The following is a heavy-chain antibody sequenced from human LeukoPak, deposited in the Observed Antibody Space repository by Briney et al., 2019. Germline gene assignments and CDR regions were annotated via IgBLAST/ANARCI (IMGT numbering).Heavy chain of an antibody. D-gene: IGHD1-14*01. CDR2: IKQDGSEK. V-gene: IGHV3-7*01. J-gene: IGHJ4*02. CDR1: GFTFSSSW. Sequence: GGSLRLSCAASGFTFSSSWMTWVRQAPGKGLDWVASIKQDGSEKYYVDSVKGRFTISRDDDKNSVYLQMHSLRSEDTAIYYCMRDAPGSNTGDYWGQGTLVTVSS. CDR3: MRDAPGSNTGDY.